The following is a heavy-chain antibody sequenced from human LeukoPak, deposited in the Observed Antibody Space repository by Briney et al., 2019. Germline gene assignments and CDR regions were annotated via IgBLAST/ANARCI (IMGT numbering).Heavy chain of an antibody. D-gene: IGHD3-10*01. CDR3: TRVELLSNWFDP. Sequence: SSVKVSCQASGCTLSSYAISWVRQAPGPGLEWMGGFIPILGTANYAQKFQGRVTIIADESTNTAYMELSSLRSEDTAVYYCTRVELLSNWFDPWGQGTLVTVSS. V-gene: IGHV1-69*13. CDR2: FIPILGTA. J-gene: IGHJ5*02. CDR1: GCTLSSYA.